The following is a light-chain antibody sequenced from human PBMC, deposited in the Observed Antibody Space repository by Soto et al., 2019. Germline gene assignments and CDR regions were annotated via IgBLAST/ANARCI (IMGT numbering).Light chain of an antibody. V-gene: IGKV3-15*01. CDR3: QQYDNWPRT. Sequence: EIVMMQSPATLSVSPGERATLSCRASQTIRSTLAWFQQKPGQAPRLLIYDASTRANGIPARFRGSGSGTEFTLTISSLQSEDFAVYYCQQYDNWPRTFGQGTKVDNK. J-gene: IGKJ1*01. CDR2: DAS. CDR1: QTIRST.